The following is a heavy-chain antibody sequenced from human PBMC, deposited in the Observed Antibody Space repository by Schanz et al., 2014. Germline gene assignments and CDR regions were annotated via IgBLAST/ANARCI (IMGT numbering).Heavy chain of an antibody. V-gene: IGHV3-23*04. J-gene: IGHJ6*02. Sequence: EVQLVESGGGLVQPGGSLRLSCATSGFTFSTYAMSWVRQAPGKGLEWVSGISGSGVITYYEDSVKGRFTISRDNAKNSLYLQMNSLRAEDAAVYYCARVELSVYYYAMDVWGQGTTVTVSS. CDR3: ARVELSVYYYAMDV. CDR2: ISGSGVIT. CDR1: GFTFSTYA. D-gene: IGHD2-15*01.